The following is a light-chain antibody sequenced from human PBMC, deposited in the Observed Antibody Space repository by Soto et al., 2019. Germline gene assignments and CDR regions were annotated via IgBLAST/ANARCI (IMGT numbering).Light chain of an antibody. J-gene: IGKJ1*01. Sequence: DVVLTQSQLSLPVTLGQPASISCRSSQSLVHSDGNTYLSWFQQRPGQSPRRLIYKVSNWDSGVPDRFSGSGSGTDCTLKISRVEAEDVGFYYCMQATYWPWTFGQGTKVEIK. CDR2: KVS. V-gene: IGKV2-30*02. CDR1: QSLVHSDGNTY. CDR3: MQATYWPWT.